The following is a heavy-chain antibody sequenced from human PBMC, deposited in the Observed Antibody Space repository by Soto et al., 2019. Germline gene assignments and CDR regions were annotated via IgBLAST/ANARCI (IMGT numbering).Heavy chain of an antibody. CDR1: GGSISSGGYY. Sequence: QVQLQESGPGLVKPSQTLSLTCTVSGGSISSGGYYWSWIRQHPGKGLEWIGYIYYSGSTNYNPYLKSRVTISVDTSTNQFSLKVSSVTAADTAVYYCARGYCSSTSCFDPWGQGTLVTASS. J-gene: IGHJ5*02. CDR3: ARGYCSSTSCFDP. V-gene: IGHV4-31*03. D-gene: IGHD2-2*01. CDR2: IYYSGST.